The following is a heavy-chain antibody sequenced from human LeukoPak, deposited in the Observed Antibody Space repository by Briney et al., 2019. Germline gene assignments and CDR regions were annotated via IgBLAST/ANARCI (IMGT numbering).Heavy chain of an antibody. CDR2: IIPIFGTA. V-gene: IGHV1-69*13. CDR3: ARDIPYCGGDCYRFDY. CDR1: GGTFSSYA. J-gene: IGHJ4*02. D-gene: IGHD2-21*02. Sequence: GASVKVSCKASGGTFSSYAISWVRQAPGQGPEWMGGIIPIFGTADYAQKFQGRVTITADESTSTAYMELSSLRPEDTAVYYCARDIPYCGGDCYRFDYWGQGTLVTVSS.